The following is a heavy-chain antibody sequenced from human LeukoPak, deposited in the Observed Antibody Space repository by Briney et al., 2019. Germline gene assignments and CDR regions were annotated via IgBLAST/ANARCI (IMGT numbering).Heavy chain of an antibody. CDR3: AGIGTGFDY. Sequence: GGSLRLSCAASGFTFSSYSMNWVRQAPGKGLEWVSYISSSSTIYYAASVQGRFTISRDNAKNSLYLQMNSLRAEDTAVYYCAGIGTGFDYWGQGALVTVSS. CDR1: GFTFSSYS. V-gene: IGHV3-48*04. D-gene: IGHD3/OR15-3a*01. J-gene: IGHJ4*02. CDR2: ISSSSTI.